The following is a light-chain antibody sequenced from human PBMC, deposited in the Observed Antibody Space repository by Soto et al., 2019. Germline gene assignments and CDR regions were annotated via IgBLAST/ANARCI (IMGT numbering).Light chain of an antibody. CDR3: AAWDDSLSGPSWV. CDR1: SSNIGSNY. CDR2: RNN. Sequence: QSVLTQPPSASGTPGQRVTISCSGSSSNIGSNYVYWYQQLPGTAPKLLIYRNNQRPSGVPDRFSGSKSGTSASLAISGLRSEDEADYDCAAWDDSLSGPSWVFGGGTKVTVL. J-gene: IGLJ3*02. V-gene: IGLV1-47*01.